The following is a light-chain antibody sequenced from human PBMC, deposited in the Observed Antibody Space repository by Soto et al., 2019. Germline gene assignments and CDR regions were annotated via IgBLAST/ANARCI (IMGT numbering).Light chain of an antibody. Sequence: QSVLTQPPSVSGAPGQRVTISCTGSSSNIGAGYDVHWYQQLPGTAPKLLIYGNSNRPSGVPDRFSGSKSGTSASLAITGVLAEDEADYYCQSYDSSLSSYVFGTGTKVTVL. CDR1: SSNIGAGYD. J-gene: IGLJ1*01. CDR2: GNS. V-gene: IGLV1-40*01. CDR3: QSYDSSLSSYV.